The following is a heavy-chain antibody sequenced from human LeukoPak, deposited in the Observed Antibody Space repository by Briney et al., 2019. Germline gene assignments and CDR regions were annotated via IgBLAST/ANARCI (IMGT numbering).Heavy chain of an antibody. Sequence: PGGSLRLSCAASGFALSSYAMSWVRQAPGKGLEWVSATSSSDAGTYHTESVKGRFTISRDNNENTLYLQMNSLRAEDTAVYYCAKAAQVAGRPNLGGHFDYWGQGTLVTVSS. J-gene: IGHJ4*02. CDR1: GFALSSYA. V-gene: IGHV3-23*01. D-gene: IGHD6-6*01. CDR2: TSSSDAGT. CDR3: AKAAQVAGRPNLGGHFDY.